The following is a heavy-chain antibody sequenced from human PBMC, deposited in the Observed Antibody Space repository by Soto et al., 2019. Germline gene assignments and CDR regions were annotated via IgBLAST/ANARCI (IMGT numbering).Heavy chain of an antibody. Sequence: GVSLRLSCAASGLTFSSYAMSWVRQAPGRGLEWLGRIKTKTDGESPDYAAPVKGRFTISRDDSKNTLFLQMNSLTTDDTGVYYCASGASLDYWGQGTLVTVSS. CDR2: IKTKTDGESP. D-gene: IGHD3-10*01. V-gene: IGHV3-15*01. CDR3: ASGASLDY. CDR1: GLTFSSYA. J-gene: IGHJ4*02.